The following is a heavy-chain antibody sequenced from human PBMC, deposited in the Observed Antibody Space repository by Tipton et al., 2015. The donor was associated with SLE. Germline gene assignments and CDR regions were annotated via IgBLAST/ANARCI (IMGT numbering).Heavy chain of an antibody. CDR3: ARRPNYYDSSGYLY. Sequence: TLSLTCTVSGGSISSHYWSWIRQPPGKGLEWIGYIYYSGSTNYNPSLKSRVTISVDTSKNQFSLKLSSVTAADTAVYYCARRPNYYDSSGYLYWGQGTLVTVSS. CDR1: GGSISSHY. V-gene: IGHV4-59*11. J-gene: IGHJ4*02. CDR2: IYYSGST. D-gene: IGHD3-22*01.